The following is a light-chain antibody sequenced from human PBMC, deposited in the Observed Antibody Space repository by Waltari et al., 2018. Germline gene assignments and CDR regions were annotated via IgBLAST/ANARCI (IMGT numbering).Light chain of an antibody. J-gene: IGLJ3*02. CDR1: SGSIASNF. Sequence: NFVLTQPHSVSESPGKTVTISCTRSSGSIASNFVQWYQQRPGSAPTPVIYEDSHRPSGVPVRFSGSFDSSSNSAYLTISGLKTEDEADDVCQSYDSSTNWVFGGGTKLTVL. CDR3: QSYDSSTNWV. V-gene: IGLV6-57*04. CDR2: EDS.